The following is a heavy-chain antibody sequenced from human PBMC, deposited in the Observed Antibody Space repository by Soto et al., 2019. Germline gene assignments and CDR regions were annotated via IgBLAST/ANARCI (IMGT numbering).Heavy chain of an antibody. V-gene: IGHV1-18*04. J-gene: IGHJ3*01. Sequence: QGQLVQSGAEVKTPGASVKVSCHASGYTFTDYGINWVRQAPGQGLEWLAWISTYNGKTHHVSTVQGRLTLTTVTSTSTAYMDLRSLSSDDTAVYYCARGGWNYGPGAFGVWGQGTMVTVSS. D-gene: IGHD1-7*01. CDR2: ISTYNGKT. CDR3: ARGGWNYGPGAFGV. CDR1: GYTFTDYG.